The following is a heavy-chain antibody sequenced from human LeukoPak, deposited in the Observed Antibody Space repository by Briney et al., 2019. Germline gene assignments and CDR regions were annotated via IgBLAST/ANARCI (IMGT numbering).Heavy chain of an antibody. CDR2: IYSGGST. Sequence: PGGSLRLSCAASGFTVSSNYMSWVRQAPGKGLEWVSVIYSGGSTYYADSVKGRFTISRDNSKNTLYLQMNSLRAEDTAVYYCASENYYDSSGYLFDYWGRGTLVTVSS. J-gene: IGHJ4*02. CDR3: ASENYYDSSGYLFDY. CDR1: GFTVSSNY. D-gene: IGHD3-22*01. V-gene: IGHV3-66*01.